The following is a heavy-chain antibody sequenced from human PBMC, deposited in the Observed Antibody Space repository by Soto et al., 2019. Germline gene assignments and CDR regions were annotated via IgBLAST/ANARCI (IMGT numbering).Heavy chain of an antibody. J-gene: IGHJ6*03. Sequence: SETLSLTCTGSGRSISSYYGSWIRQPPGKGLEWIGYIYYSGSTNYNPSLKSRVTISVDTSKNQFSLKLSSVTAADTAVYYCARHGPGYCSGGSCYPRGSYYYYYMDVWGKGTTVTVSS. CDR3: ARHGPGYCSGGSCYPRGSYYYYYMDV. V-gene: IGHV4-59*08. CDR2: IYYSGST. CDR1: GRSISSYY. D-gene: IGHD2-15*01.